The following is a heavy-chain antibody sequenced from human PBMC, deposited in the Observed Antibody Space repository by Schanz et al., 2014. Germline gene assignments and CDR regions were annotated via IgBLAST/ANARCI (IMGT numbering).Heavy chain of an antibody. J-gene: IGHJ6*02. Sequence: QVQLQESGSGLMKPSQTLSLTCAVSGGSISSGGYSWNWIRQSPGKGLEWIGYIYYSGNTYYNPSLKSRVTISVDRSKNQFSLRLDSVTAADTAVYYCARDSLRGATGGYGMDVWGQGTTVTVSS. CDR2: IYYSGNT. CDR1: GGSISSGGYS. V-gene: IGHV4-30-2*06. CDR3: ARDSLRGATGGYGMDV. D-gene: IGHD2-8*02.